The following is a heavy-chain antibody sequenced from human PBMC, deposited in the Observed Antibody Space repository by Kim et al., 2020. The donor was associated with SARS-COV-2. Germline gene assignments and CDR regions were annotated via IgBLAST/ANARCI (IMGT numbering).Heavy chain of an antibody. CDR1: GFSVNSDH. J-gene: IGHJ4*02. Sequence: GGSLRLSCAASGFSVNSDHMSWVRQAPGKGLEWVSVINGGGGTYYTDSVKGRFTISRDNSKNTLYLQMNSLRAEDTAMYYCVGRRGDYWGQGTLVTVSS. V-gene: IGHV3-53*01. CDR2: INGGGGT. CDR3: VGRRGDY.